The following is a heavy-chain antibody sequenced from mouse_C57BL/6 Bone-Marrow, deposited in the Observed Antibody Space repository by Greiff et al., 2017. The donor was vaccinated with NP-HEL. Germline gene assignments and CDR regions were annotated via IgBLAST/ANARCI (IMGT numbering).Heavy chain of an antibody. Sequence: DVKLQESGGGLVKPGGSLKLSCAASGFTFSSYAMSWVRQTPEKRLEWVATISDGGSYTYYPDNVKGRFTISRDNAKNNLYLQMSHLKSEDTAMYYCAGSNYYFDYWGQGTTLTISS. J-gene: IGHJ2*01. V-gene: IGHV5-4*03. CDR1: GFTFSSYA. CDR3: AGSNYYFDY. CDR2: ISDGGSYT. D-gene: IGHD2-5*01.